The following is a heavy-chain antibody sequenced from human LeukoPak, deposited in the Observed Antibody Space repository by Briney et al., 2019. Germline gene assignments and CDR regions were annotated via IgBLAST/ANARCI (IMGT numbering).Heavy chain of an antibody. V-gene: IGHV3-11*01. CDR1: GFTFSDYY. CDR3: ARDIVLIAVAVRGSFDI. J-gene: IGHJ3*02. D-gene: IGHD6-19*01. CDR2: ISSSTSTI. Sequence: PGGSLRLSCAASGFTFSDYYMSWIRQAPGKGLEWVSYISSSTSTIQYADSVKGRFTISRDNAKNSLYLQMNSLRAEDTALYYCARDIVLIAVAVRGSFDIWGQGTMVTVSS.